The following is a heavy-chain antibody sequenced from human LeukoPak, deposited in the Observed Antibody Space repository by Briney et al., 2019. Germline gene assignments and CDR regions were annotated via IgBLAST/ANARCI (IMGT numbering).Heavy chain of an antibody. CDR1: GITFSGNW. Sequence: GGSLRLSCADSGITFSGNWMSWVPQAPGKGLEWVAHIKPDGSEKYYVDSVRGRFTISRDNAENSLYSEMNSLRAEDTAVYYCARDRDWSFDYWGQGTLVTVSS. CDR3: ARDRDWSFDY. J-gene: IGHJ4*02. D-gene: IGHD3/OR15-3a*01. CDR2: IKPDGSEK. V-gene: IGHV3-7*05.